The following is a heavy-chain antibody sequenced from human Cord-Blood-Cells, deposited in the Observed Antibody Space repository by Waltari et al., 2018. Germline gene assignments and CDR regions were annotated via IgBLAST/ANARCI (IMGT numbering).Heavy chain of an antibody. CDR1: GGSISSSSYS. CDR3: ATLGTGDY. D-gene: IGHD7-27*01. Sequence: QLQLQESGPGLVKPSETLSLTCTVSGGSISSSSYSWGWIRKPPGKGLEWIGSIYYSGSTYYNPSLKSRVTISVDTSKNQFSLKLSSESAADTAVYYGATLGTGDYWGQGTLVTVSS. CDR2: IYYSGST. J-gene: IGHJ4*02. V-gene: IGHV4-39*01.